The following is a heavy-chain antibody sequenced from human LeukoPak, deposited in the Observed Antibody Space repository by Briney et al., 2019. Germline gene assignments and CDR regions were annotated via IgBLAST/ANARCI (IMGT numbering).Heavy chain of an antibody. CDR1: GGSISSGGYS. CDR2: IYHSGST. J-gene: IGHJ4*02. V-gene: IGHV4-30-2*01. D-gene: IGHD1-26*01. Sequence: SETLSLTCAVSGGSISSGGYSWSWIRQPPGKGLEWIGYIYHSGSTYYNPSLKSRVTISVDRSKNQFSLKLSSVTAADTAVYYCARRGRYSGSYVPPVAFDYWGQGTLVTVSS. CDR3: ARRGRYSGSYVPPVAFDY.